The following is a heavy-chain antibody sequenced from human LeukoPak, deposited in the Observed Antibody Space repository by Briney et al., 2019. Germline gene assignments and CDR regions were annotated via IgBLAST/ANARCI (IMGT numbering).Heavy chain of an antibody. CDR3: ARLLGSIYYDSSGYSDYYYYYMDV. J-gene: IGHJ6*03. V-gene: IGHV3-53*01. Sequence: GGSLRLSCAASGFTVSTNYMSWVRQTPGKGLGWVSVIYSGGSTYYADSVKGRFTISRDNSKNTVYLQMNSLRVEDTAVYYCARLLGSIYYDSSGYSDYYYYYMDVWGKGTTVTISS. CDR2: IYSGGST. CDR1: GFTVSTNY. D-gene: IGHD3-22*01.